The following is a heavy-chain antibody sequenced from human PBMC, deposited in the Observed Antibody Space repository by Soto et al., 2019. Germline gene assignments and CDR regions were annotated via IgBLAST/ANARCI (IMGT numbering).Heavy chain of an antibody. V-gene: IGHV5-10-1*01. Sequence: GESLKISCKGSGYSFAGYWITWVRQKPGKGLEWMGRIDLSDSQTYYSPSFRGHVTISVTKSITTVFLQWSSLRASDTAMYYCARQIYDSDTGPNFQYYFDSWGQGTPVTVSS. J-gene: IGHJ4*02. CDR3: ARQIYDSDTGPNFQYYFDS. D-gene: IGHD3-22*01. CDR1: GYSFAGYW. CDR2: IDLSDSQT.